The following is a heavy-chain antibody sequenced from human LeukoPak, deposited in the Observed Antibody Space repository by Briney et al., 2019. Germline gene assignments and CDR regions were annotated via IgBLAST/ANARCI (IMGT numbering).Heavy chain of an antibody. J-gene: IGHJ5*02. CDR2: ISYDGSKK. V-gene: IGHV3-30-3*01. Sequence: GRSLRLSCATSEFTFSTYNFHWVRQAPGKGLEWVAVISYDGSKKYYADSVKGRFTISRDNAKNSLYLQMNSLRAEDTAVYYCARDNSSSWYYDSGWFDPWGQGTLVTVSS. CDR3: ARDNSSSWYYDSGWFDP. D-gene: IGHD6-13*01. CDR1: EFTFSTYN.